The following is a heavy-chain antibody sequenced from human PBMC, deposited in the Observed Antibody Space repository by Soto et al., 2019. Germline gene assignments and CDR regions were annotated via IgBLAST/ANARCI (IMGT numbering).Heavy chain of an antibody. V-gene: IGHV1-3*01. CDR2: INAGNGDT. D-gene: IGHD3-22*01. CDR3: ARDWTHYDSSGPGDY. Sequence: ASVKVSCKASGYTFTSYGIHWVRQAPGQGLEWMGWINAGNGDTKYSQKFQGRVTITRDTSASTAYMELSSLRSEDTAVYYCARDWTHYDSSGPGDYWGQGTLVTVSS. CDR1: GYTFTSYG. J-gene: IGHJ4*02.